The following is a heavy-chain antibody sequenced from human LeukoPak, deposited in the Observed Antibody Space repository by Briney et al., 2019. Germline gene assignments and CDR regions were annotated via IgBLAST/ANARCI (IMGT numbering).Heavy chain of an antibody. J-gene: IGHJ4*02. CDR1: GFTFSSYA. D-gene: IGHD4-11*01. Sequence: PGGSLRLSCAASGFTFSSYALHWVRQAPGKGLEWVAVISNDGSKKDYADSVKGRFTISRDNSKNTLYLQMNSLRAEDTAVYYCARGTPTTRDFDYWGQGTLVTVSS. CDR3: ARGTPTTRDFDY. CDR2: ISNDGSKK. V-gene: IGHV3-30*04.